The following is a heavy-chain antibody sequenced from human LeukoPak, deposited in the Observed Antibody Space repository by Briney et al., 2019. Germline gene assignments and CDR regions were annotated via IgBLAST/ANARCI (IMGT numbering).Heavy chain of an antibody. J-gene: IGHJ4*02. CDR2: IYTSGST. D-gene: IGHD3-3*01. V-gene: IGHV4-61*02. CDR1: GGSISSGSFY. CDR3: ARGPYSDFWSGYPYFDY. Sequence: PSETLSLTCTVSGGSISSGSFYWSWVRQPAGKGLELIGRIYTSGSTNYNPSLKSRVTISVDTSKNHFSLRLSSVTAADTAVYYCARGPYSDFWSGYPYFDYWGQGTLVTVSS.